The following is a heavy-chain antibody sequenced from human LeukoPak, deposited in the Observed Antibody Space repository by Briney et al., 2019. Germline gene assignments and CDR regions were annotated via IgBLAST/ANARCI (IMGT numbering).Heavy chain of an antibody. J-gene: IGHJ4*02. CDR1: GFTLSNYG. CDR2: MSSSGSVI. D-gene: IGHD3-3*01. Sequence: PGGSLRLSCAASGFTLSNYGMSWVRQAPGKGLEWVSYMSSSGSVIYYADSVKGRFTISRDNAKNSLYLQMNNLRVEDTAMYYCARSRSGQYWGQGTLVTVSS. V-gene: IGHV3-11*01. CDR3: ARSRSGQY.